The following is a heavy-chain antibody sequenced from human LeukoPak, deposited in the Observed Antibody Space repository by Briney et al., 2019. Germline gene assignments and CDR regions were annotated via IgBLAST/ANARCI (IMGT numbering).Heavy chain of an antibody. CDR1: GVTFSSYA. D-gene: IGHD3-22*01. Sequence: GGSLRLSCAASGVTFSSYAMSWVRQAPGKGLEWVSAISGSGGSTYYADSVKGRFTISRDNSKNTLYLQMNSLRAEDTAVYYCAKALVDYYDSSGYPLGGMDVWGQGTTVTVSS. CDR3: AKALVDYYDSSGYPLGGMDV. V-gene: IGHV3-23*01. CDR2: ISGSGGST. J-gene: IGHJ6*02.